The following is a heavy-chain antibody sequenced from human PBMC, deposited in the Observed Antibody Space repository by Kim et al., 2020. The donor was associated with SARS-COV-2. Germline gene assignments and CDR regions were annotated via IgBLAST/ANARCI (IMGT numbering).Heavy chain of an antibody. CDR2: INPNSGGT. CDR3: ARVGPRIAVAGRFLYNWFDP. D-gene: IGHD6-19*01. J-gene: IGHJ5*02. Sequence: ASVKVSCKASGYTFTGYYMHWVRQAPGQGLEWMGWINPNSGGTNYAQKFQGRVTMTRDTSISTAYMELSRLRSDDTAVYYCARVGPRIAVAGRFLYNWFDPWGQGTLVTVSS. CDR1: GYTFTGYY. V-gene: IGHV1-2*02.